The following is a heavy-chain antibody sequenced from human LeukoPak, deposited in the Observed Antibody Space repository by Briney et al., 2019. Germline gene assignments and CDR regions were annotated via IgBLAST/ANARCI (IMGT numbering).Heavy chain of an antibody. CDR2: ISYDGSNK. D-gene: IGHD3-22*01. CDR3: AKDRVTSYTYYYDSSGYYREGAFDI. J-gene: IGHJ3*02. CDR1: GFTFSSYA. Sequence: GGSLRLSCAASGFTFSSYAMHWVRQAPGKGLEWVAVISYDGSNKYYADSVKGRFTISRDNSKNTLYLQMNSLRAEDTAVYYCAKDRVTSYTYYYDSSGYYREGAFDIWGQGTMVTVSS. V-gene: IGHV3-30-3*01.